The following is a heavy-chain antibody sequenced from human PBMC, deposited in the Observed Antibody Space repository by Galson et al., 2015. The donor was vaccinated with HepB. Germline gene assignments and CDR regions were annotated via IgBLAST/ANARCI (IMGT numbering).Heavy chain of an antibody. V-gene: IGHV1-46*01. Sequence: SVKVSCKASGYTFTNYNMHWVRQAPGQGLEWMGIIDAIGGTSYTQKFQGRVTMTRDTSTSTVYMELGSLKSEDTAVYYCARDGGQYEPGDFWGQGTLVSVSS. CDR1: GYTFTNYN. J-gene: IGHJ4*02. CDR2: IDAIGGT. D-gene: IGHD3-16*01. CDR3: ARDGGQYEPGDF.